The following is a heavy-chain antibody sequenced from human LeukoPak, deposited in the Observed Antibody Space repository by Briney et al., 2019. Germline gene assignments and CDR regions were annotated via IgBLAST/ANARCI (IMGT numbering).Heavy chain of an antibody. CDR2: IYPGDSDT. CDR3: ARMAGTEGGGMDV. D-gene: IGHD6-19*01. V-gene: IGHV5-51*01. J-gene: IGHJ6*02. Sequence: GESLKISCKGSGYSFTSYWIGWVRQMPGKGLEWMGIIYPGDSDTRYSPSFQGQVTLSADKSLSTAYLQWSSLKASDTAMYYCARMAGTEGGGMDVWGQGTTVTVSS. CDR1: GYSFTSYW.